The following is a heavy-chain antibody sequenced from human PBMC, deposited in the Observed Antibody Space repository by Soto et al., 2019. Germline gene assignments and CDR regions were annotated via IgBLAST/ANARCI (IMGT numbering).Heavy chain of an antibody. V-gene: IGHV4-61*08. Sequence: SETLSLTCTVSGGSISSGGYYWSWIRQHPGKGLEWIGYIYYSGSTNYNPSLKSRVTISVDTSKNQFSLKLSSVTAADTAVYYCARGVAAKPGVWFDPWGQGTLVTVSS. CDR1: GGSISSGGYY. D-gene: IGHD6-13*01. CDR3: ARGVAAKPGVWFDP. J-gene: IGHJ5*02. CDR2: IYYSGST.